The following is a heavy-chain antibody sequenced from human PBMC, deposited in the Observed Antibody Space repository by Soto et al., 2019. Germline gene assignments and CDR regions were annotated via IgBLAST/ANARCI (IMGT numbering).Heavy chain of an antibody. CDR2: IYYSGGT. J-gene: IGHJ4*02. V-gene: IGHV4-31*03. Sequence: PSETLSLTCTVSGGSISSGGYFWSWVRQHPGKGLEWIGNIYYSGGTYYNPSLKSRVTVSVDTSKNQFSLKLSSVTAADTAVYYCARFAKEENPKVGSWYYFDYWGQGTRVTVSS. CDR3: ARFAKEENPKVGSWYYFDY. D-gene: IGHD6-13*01. CDR1: GGSISSGGYF.